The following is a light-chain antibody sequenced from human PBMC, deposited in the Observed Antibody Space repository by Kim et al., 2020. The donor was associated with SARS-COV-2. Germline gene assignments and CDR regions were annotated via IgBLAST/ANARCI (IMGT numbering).Light chain of an antibody. CDR2: EVS. J-gene: IGLJ3*02. CDR1: SSDVGGYNY. CDR3: SSYTSSSTPWV. V-gene: IGLV2-14*01. Sequence: QSALTQPASVSGSPGQSITISCTGTSSDVGGYNYVSWYQQHPGKAPKLMIYEVSNRPSGVSNRFSGSKSGNTASLTISGLQAEHEADYYCSSYTSSSTPWVFGGGTQLTVL.